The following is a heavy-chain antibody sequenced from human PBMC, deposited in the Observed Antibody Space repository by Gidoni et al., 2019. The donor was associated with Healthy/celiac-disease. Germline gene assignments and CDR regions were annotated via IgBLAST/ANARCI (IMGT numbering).Heavy chain of an antibody. CDR1: GGSISSSSYY. D-gene: IGHD6-19*01. J-gene: IGHJ4*02. CDR3: ATLDVSGWYSDDY. V-gene: IGHV4-39*01. CDR2: IYYSGST. Sequence: QLQLQESGPGLVKPSETLSLPCTVSGGSISSSSYYWGWIRQPPGKGLEWIGSIYYSGSTYYNPSLKSRVTISVDTSKNQFSLKLSSVTAADTAVYYCATLDVSGWYSDDYWGQGTLVTVSS.